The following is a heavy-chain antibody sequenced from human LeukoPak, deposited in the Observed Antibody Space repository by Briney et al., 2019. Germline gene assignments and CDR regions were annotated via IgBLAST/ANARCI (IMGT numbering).Heavy chain of an antibody. J-gene: IGHJ4*02. V-gene: IGHV4-34*01. Sequence: SETLSLTCAVYGGSFSGYYWSWIRQPPGKGLEWIGEINHSGSTNYNPSLKSRVTISVDTSKNQFSLKLSSVTAADTAVCYCARALAARRGGIDYWGQGTLVTVSS. CDR3: ARALAARRGGIDY. D-gene: IGHD6-6*01. CDR2: INHSGST. CDR1: GGSFSGYY.